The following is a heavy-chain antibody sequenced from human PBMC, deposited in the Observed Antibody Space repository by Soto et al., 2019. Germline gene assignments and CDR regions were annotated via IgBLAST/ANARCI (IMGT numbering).Heavy chain of an antibody. CDR2: ISGNAYST. D-gene: IGHD6-13*01. CDR1: GFTFSSYA. J-gene: IGHJ6*02. Sequence: GSLRLSCAASGFTFSSYAMSWVRQAPGKGLEWVSGISGNAYSTYYADSVKGRFIISRDNSKDTLYLQINSLRVDDTAVYYCAKMTASAAAGTYGMDVWGQGTTVTVSS. CDR3: AKMTASAAAGTYGMDV. V-gene: IGHV3-23*01.